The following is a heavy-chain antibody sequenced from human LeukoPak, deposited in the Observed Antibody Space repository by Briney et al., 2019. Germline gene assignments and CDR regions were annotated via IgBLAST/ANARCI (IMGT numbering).Heavy chain of an antibody. CDR3: ARCLAVAGTPFDY. CDR1: GGTFSSYA. CDR2: IIPILGIA. V-gene: IGHV1-69*04. Sequence: SSVKVSCKASGGTFSSYAISWVRQAPGQGLEWMGRIIPILGIANYAQKFQGRVTINADKSTSTAYMELSSLRSEDTAVYYCARCLAVAGTPFDYWGQGTLVTVSS. D-gene: IGHD6-19*01. J-gene: IGHJ4*02.